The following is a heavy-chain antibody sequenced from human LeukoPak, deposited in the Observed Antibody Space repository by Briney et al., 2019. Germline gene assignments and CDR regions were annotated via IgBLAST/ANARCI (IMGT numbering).Heavy chain of an antibody. V-gene: IGHV3-30*01. CDR1: GVTFSTYD. D-gene: IGHD3-22*01. CDR3: AGTVRHYSDSGGQLHH. J-gene: IGHJ1*01. CDR2: ISYDGSDK. Sequence: GGSLRLSCAASGVTFSTYDMHWVRQAPGKGLEWVAVISYDGSDKFYADSVKGRFTISRDNSRNTLFLQMNSLRAEDTAVYFCAGTVRHYSDSGGQLHHWGQGTLVTVSS.